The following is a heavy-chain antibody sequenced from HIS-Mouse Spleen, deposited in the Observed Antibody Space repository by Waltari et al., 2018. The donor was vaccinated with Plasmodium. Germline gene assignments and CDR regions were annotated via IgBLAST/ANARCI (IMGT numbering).Heavy chain of an antibody. D-gene: IGHD1-7*01. Sequence: QVQLVQSGAEVQKPGASVKVSCQASGYTFTSFDIHRLRQATGQGLEWMGWMNPNRGNTGYAQKFQGRVTMTRNTSISTAYMELSSLRSEDTAVYYCARGGLITGTLYYYYGMDVWGQGTTVTVSS. CDR2: MNPNRGNT. CDR3: ARGGLITGTLYYYYGMDV. V-gene: IGHV1-8*01. CDR1: GYTFTSFD. J-gene: IGHJ6*02.